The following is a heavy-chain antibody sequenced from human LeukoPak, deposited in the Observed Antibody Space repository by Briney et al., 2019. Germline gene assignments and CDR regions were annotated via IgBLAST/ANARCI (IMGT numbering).Heavy chain of an antibody. D-gene: IGHD3-22*01. V-gene: IGHV3-48*01. Sequence: PGGSLRLSCAASGFTFSSYNMNWVRQAPGKALEWVSYISSSSSTIYYADSVKGRFTISRENAKHSLYLQMNSLRAEDTAVYYCARDYDSSGYNQGWFDPWGQGTLVTVSS. CDR2: ISSSSSTI. CDR3: ARDYDSSGYNQGWFDP. CDR1: GFTFSSYN. J-gene: IGHJ5*02.